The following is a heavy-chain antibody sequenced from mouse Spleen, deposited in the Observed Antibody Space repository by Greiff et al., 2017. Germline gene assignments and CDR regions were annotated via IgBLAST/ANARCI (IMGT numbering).Heavy chain of an antibody. CDR3: ARSYQGAY. CDR1: GYTFTDYY. D-gene: IGHD2-10*01. V-gene: IGHV1-19*01. Sequence: DVKLVESGPVLVKPGASVKMSCKASGYTFTDYYMNWVKQSHGKSLEWIGVINPYNGGTSYNQKFKGKATLTVDKSSSTAYMELNSLTSEDSAVYYCARSYQGAYWGQGTLVTVSA. J-gene: IGHJ3*01. CDR2: INPYNGGT.